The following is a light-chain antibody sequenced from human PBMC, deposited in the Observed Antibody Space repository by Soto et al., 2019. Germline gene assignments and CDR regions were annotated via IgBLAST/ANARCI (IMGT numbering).Light chain of an antibody. CDR3: QQYNNWPPIT. V-gene: IGKV3D-20*02. J-gene: IGKJ5*01. CDR2: ETS. Sequence: ETVLTQSPATLSLSPGESATLSCRASQSVSAGYFAWYQQKPGQAPRLIIYETSSRMTGIPDRFSGSGSGTDFTLTISSLQSEDFAVYYCQQYNNWPPITFGQGTRLENK. CDR1: QSVSAGY.